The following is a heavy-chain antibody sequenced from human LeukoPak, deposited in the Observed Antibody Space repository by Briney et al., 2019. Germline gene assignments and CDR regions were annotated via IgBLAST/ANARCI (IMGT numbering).Heavy chain of an antibody. V-gene: IGHV4-59*01. CDR2: IYYSGST. CDR3: AREYSSGWYFDY. CDR1: GGSISSYY. Sequence: SETLSLTCTVSGGSISSYYWSWIRQPPGKGLEWIGYIYYSGSTSYNPSLKSRVTISLDTSKNQFSLKLSSVTAADTAVYYCAREYSSGWYFDYWGQGTLVTASS. J-gene: IGHJ4*02. D-gene: IGHD6-19*01.